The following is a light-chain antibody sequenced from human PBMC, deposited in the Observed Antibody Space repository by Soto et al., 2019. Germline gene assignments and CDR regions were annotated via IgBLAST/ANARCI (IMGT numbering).Light chain of an antibody. CDR3: QQSHSIPYT. CDR1: QTISSY. Sequence: DIQMTQSPSSLSASVGDRVTITCRASQTISSYLNWYQQKPGKARKLLIYAASSLQSGVPSRFSGSGSGTDFTLTISSLQPEDFATYYCQQSHSIPYTFGQGTKLEIK. V-gene: IGKV1-39*01. J-gene: IGKJ2*01. CDR2: AAS.